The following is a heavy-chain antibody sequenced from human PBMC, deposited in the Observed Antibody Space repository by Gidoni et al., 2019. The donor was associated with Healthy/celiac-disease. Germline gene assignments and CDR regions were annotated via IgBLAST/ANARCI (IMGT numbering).Heavy chain of an antibody. J-gene: IGHJ6*02. CDR1: RFAFSSGW. CDR3: GVVPAAIFYYYMDV. V-gene: IGHV3-15*01. D-gene: IGHD2-2*01. Sequence: EVQLVESGGGLVTHGGSLRLSGAASRFAFSSGWRSWGRPAPGKGLEWVGLIKRKTDGGTTDYAATVKGRFTITTDDSQNTLYLQMTSLKTEDTAVDYCGVVPAAIFYYYMDVWGQGTTVTVSS. CDR2: IKRKTDGGTT.